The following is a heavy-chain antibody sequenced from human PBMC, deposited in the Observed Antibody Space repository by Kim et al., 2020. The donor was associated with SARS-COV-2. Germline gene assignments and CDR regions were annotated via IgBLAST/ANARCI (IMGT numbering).Heavy chain of an antibody. Sequence: GESLKISCKGSGYSFTSYWIGWVRQMPGKGLEWMGIIYPGDSDTRYSPSFQGQVTISADKSISTAYLQWSSLKASDTAMYYCARHPRGWNPRTSAFDIWGQGTMVTVSS. J-gene: IGHJ3*02. CDR2: IYPGDSDT. V-gene: IGHV5-51*01. CDR3: ARHPRGWNPRTSAFDI. CDR1: GYSFTSYW. D-gene: IGHD1-1*01.